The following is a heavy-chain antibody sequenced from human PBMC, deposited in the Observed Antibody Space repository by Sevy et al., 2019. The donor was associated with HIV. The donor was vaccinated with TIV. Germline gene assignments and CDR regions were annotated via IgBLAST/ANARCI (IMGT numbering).Heavy chain of an antibody. CDR2: IYYSGST. Sequence: SETLSLTCTVSGGSISSSSYYWGWIRQPPGKGLEWIGSIYYSGSTYYNPSLKSRVTISVDTSKNQFSLKLSSVTAADTAVYYCARLPGGWGGRGFHPWGQGTLVTVSS. V-gene: IGHV4-39*01. D-gene: IGHD6-19*01. CDR3: ARLPGGWGGRGFHP. J-gene: IGHJ5*02. CDR1: GGSISSSSYY.